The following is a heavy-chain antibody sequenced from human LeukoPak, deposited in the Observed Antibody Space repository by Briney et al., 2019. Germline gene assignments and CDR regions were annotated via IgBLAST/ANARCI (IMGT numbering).Heavy chain of an antibody. CDR1: GGSISSYY. CDR2: IYYSGST. J-gene: IGHJ4*02. Sequence: SKTLSLTCTISGGSISSYYWSWIRQPPGKGLEWIGYIYYSGSTNYNPSLKSRVTISVDTSKNQFSLKLSSVTAADTAVYYCARQVTGGFDYWGQGTLVTVSS. D-gene: IGHD5-18*01. V-gene: IGHV4-59*01. CDR3: ARQVTGGFDY.